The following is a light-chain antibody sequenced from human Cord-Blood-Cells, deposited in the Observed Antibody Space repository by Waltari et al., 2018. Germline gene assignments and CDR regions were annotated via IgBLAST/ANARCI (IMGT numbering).Light chain of an antibody. CDR1: SSDVGGCNY. CDR3: SSYTSSSSWV. Sequence: ALTHPASVSGCAGQSITFPATGTSSDVGGCNYVSWYQQHPGKAPKLIIYDVSNRPAGVSNRFSGAKSGNTASLTISGLQAEDEADYYCSSYTSSSSWVFGGGTKLTVL. J-gene: IGLJ3*02. CDR2: DVS. V-gene: IGLV2-14*03.